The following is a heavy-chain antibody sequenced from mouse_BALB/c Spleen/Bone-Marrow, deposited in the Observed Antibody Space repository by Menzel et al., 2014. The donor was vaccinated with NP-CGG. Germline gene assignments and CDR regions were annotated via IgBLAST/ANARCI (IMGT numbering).Heavy chain of an antibody. J-gene: IGHJ1*01. CDR3: AREYYGNYAWYFDV. Sequence: VQLQQPGAELVKPGASVKLSCTASGFNIKDTYMNWVKQRPEQGLEWIGRSDPANGNTKYDPKFQGKATITADTSSNTACLQLSSLTSEDTAVYYCAREYYGNYAWYFDVWGAGTTVTVSS. D-gene: IGHD2-1*01. V-gene: IGHV14-3*02. CDR2: SDPANGNT. CDR1: GFNIKDTY.